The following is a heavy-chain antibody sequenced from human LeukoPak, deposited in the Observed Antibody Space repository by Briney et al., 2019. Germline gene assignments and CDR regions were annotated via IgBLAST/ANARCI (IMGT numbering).Heavy chain of an antibody. CDR1: GGTFSSYA. D-gene: IGHD5-18*01. J-gene: IGHJ5*02. V-gene: IGHV1-69*05. Sequence: GASVTVSCKASGGTFSSYAISWVRQAPGQGLEWMGGIIPIFGTANYAQKFQGRVTITTDESTSTAYMELSSLRSEDTAVYYCAIGLTAMAPMSWFGPWGQGTLVTVSS. CDR3: AIGLTAMAPMSWFGP. CDR2: IIPIFGTA.